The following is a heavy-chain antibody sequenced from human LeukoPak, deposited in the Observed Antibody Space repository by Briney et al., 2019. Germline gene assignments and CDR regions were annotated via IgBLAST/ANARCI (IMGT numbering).Heavy chain of an antibody. J-gene: IGHJ4*02. V-gene: IGHV1-24*01. D-gene: IGHD6-19*01. CDR2: VNLEHGNP. Sequence: GASVKVCCKVSGYTLIELSTQWVRQAPGKGLEWMGGVNLEHGNPVYAQKFQGRISMTEDRTTDTAYMELNSLTSEDTAVYYCAKGVAVAGTPPGGDYWGQGTLLTVS. CDR3: AKGVAVAGTPPGGDY. CDR1: GYTLIELS.